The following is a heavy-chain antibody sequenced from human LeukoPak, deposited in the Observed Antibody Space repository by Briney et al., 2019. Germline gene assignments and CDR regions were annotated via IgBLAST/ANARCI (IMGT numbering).Heavy chain of an antibody. CDR3: ARIHSSSWLPSHFDY. Sequence: GASVKVSCKASGYTFTSYAMHWVRQAPGQRLEWMGWINAGNGNTKYSQKFRGRVTITRDTSASTAYMELSSLRSEDTAVYYCARIHSSSWLPSHFDYWGQGTLVTVSS. CDR2: INAGNGNT. J-gene: IGHJ4*02. D-gene: IGHD6-13*01. V-gene: IGHV1-3*01. CDR1: GYTFTSYA.